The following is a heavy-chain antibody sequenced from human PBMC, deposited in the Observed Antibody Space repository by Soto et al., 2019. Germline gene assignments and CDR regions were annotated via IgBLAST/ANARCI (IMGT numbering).Heavy chain of an antibody. Sequence: QVQLVQSGAEVKKPGASVKVSCKASGYTFTSYYLHWVRQAPGQGLEWMGIINPSGGSTIYAQKFQGRVTMTRDTSTSTVYMELSSLRSEDTAVYYCARLRAQDYYDSSGYYPFDYWGQGTLVTVSS. CDR2: INPSGGST. V-gene: IGHV1-46*01. J-gene: IGHJ4*02. D-gene: IGHD3-22*01. CDR3: ARLRAQDYYDSSGYYPFDY. CDR1: GYTFTSYY.